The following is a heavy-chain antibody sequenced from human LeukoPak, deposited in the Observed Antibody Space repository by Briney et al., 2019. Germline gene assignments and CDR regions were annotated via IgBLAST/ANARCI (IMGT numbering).Heavy chain of an antibody. CDR3: ARDRGSYFDY. CDR1: GFTFSSYS. D-gene: IGHD1-26*01. Sequence: GGSLRLSCAASGFTFSSYSMNWVRQAPGKGLEWVSSLSSSSSYIYYADSVKGRFTISRDNAKNSLYLQMNSLRAEDTAVYYCARDRGSYFDYWGQGTLITVSS. CDR2: LSSSSSYI. J-gene: IGHJ4*02. V-gene: IGHV3-21*01.